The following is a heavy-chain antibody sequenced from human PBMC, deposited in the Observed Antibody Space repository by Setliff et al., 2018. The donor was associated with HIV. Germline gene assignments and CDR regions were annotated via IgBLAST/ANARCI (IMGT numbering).Heavy chain of an antibody. CDR2: INAGNGNT. D-gene: IGHD1-26*01. CDR3: ARERVVGATRDAFDI. Sequence: ASVKVSCKASGYTFTSYAMHWVRQAPGQRLEWMGWINAGNGNTKYSQKFQGRVTITRDTSASTAYMELSSLRSEDTAVYHCARERVVGATRDAFDIWGQGTMVTVSS. V-gene: IGHV1-3*01. CDR1: GYTFTSYA. J-gene: IGHJ3*02.